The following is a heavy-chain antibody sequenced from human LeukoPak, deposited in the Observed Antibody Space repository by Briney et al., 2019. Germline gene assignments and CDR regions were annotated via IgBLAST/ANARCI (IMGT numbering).Heavy chain of an antibody. D-gene: IGHD4-17*01. CDR1: GFTFSRYA. CDR3: ARCLGGDYVSDTYWYFDL. V-gene: IGHV3-53*01. J-gene: IGHJ2*01. CDR2: IYIGGRA. Sequence: GGSLRLSCAASGFTFSRYAMHWVRQAPGKGLEWVAGIYIGGRAYYADSVTGRFTISRDNSKNTLYLQMNSLRAEDTAVYYCARCLGGDYVSDTYWYFDLWGRGTLVTVSS.